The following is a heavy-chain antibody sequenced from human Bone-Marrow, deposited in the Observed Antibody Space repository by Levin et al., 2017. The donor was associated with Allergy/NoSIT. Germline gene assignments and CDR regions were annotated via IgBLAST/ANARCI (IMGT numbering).Heavy chain of an antibody. CDR2: IRSKAYGETT. V-gene: IGHV3-49*04. J-gene: IGHJ1*01. D-gene: IGHD2-2*01. CDR3: TRIYCVSSSCYAVFFQH. Sequence: QTLSLTCTASGFTFDNFAMTWVRQAPGKGLEWVGFIRSKAYGETTEYAASVKGRFTISKDDSKSIAYLQMDSLKTEDTAMYYCTRIYCVSSSCYAVFFQHWGQGTLVTVSP. CDR1: GFTFDNFA.